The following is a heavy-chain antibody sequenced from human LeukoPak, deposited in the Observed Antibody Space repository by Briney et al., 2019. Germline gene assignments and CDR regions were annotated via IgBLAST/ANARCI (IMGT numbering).Heavy chain of an antibody. CDR2: IKEDGSAK. D-gene: IGHD4-11*01. J-gene: IGHJ4*02. CDR3: AREGDYTKGDY. CDR1: GFTFSSFW. V-gene: IGHV3-7*01. Sequence: GGSLRLXCVASGFTFSSFWMSWVRQAPGKGLEWVANIKEDGSAKFYVDSVKGRFTISRDNAKNSLYLQMNSLRAEDTAVYYCAREGDYTKGDYWGQGTLVTVSS.